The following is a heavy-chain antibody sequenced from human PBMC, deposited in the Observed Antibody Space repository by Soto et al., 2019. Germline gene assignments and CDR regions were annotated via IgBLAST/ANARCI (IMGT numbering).Heavy chain of an antibody. CDR3: AREDYSSSWYNAFDI. V-gene: IGHV4-31*03. D-gene: IGHD6-13*01. Sequence: PSETLSLTCTVSGGSISSGGYYWSWIRQHPGKGLEWIGYIYYSGSTYYNPSLKSRVTISVDTSKNQFSLKLSSVTAADTAVYYCAREDYSSSWYNAFDIWGQGTMVTVS. CDR2: IYYSGST. CDR1: GGSISSGGYY. J-gene: IGHJ3*02.